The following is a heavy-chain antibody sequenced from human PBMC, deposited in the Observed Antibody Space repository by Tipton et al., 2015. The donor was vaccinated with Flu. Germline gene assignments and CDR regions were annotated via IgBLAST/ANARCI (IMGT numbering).Heavy chain of an antibody. CDR3: ARDHPPSITVLGEITDYFGMDV. D-gene: IGHD3-3*01. Sequence: AVSGFTFSDDYMSWIRQAPGKGLEWVSHISSSGDTINYADSVKGRFTISRDNAKKSLYLQMNSLRAEDTAVYYCARDHPPSITVLGEITDYFGMDVWGQGTTVTVSS. CDR1: GFTFSDDY. J-gene: IGHJ6*02. CDR2: ISSSGDTI. V-gene: IGHV3-11*01.